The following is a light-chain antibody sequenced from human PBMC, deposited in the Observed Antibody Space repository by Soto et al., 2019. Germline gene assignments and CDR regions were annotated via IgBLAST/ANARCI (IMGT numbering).Light chain of an antibody. J-gene: IGLJ1*01. CDR3: SSYTTSSTHV. CDR1: SSDIGAFTF. CDR2: DVN. Sequence: QSALTQPASVSGSPGQSITISCTGTSSDIGAFTFVSWYQQHPGKVPKLMIFDVNRRPSGVSDRFPGSKSGNTASLTISGLQAEDESDYYCSSYTTSSTHVFGSGTKLTVL. V-gene: IGLV2-14*03.